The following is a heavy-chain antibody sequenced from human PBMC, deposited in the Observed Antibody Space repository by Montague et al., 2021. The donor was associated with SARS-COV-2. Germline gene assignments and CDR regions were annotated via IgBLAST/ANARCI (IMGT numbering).Heavy chain of an antibody. V-gene: IGHV4-39*01. D-gene: IGHD3-10*01. CDR1: GGSFSSSSYY. CDR2: NHYTANN. J-gene: IGHJ3*02. Sequence: SETLSLTCTVSGGSFSSSSYYWVRIRQPPGMGRVGEMNNHYTANNNYNPSLKSRVTIAVDTSKNQFSLKLSSVTAADTALYYCARHITGTGNVFEIWGQGTMVTVFS. CDR3: ARHITGTGNVFEI.